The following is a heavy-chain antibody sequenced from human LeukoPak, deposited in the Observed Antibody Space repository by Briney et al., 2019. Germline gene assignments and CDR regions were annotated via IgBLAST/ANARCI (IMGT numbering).Heavy chain of an antibody. Sequence: SGGSLRLSCAASGFTFSSYWMSWVRQAPGKGLEWVANIKQDGSEKYYVDSVKGRFTISRDNAKNSLYLQMNSLRAEDTAVYYCARVVDSGSYYNDYWGQGTLVTVSS. CDR3: ARVVDSGSYYNDY. CDR2: IKQDGSEK. V-gene: IGHV3-7*01. D-gene: IGHD3-10*01. J-gene: IGHJ4*02. CDR1: GFTFSSYW.